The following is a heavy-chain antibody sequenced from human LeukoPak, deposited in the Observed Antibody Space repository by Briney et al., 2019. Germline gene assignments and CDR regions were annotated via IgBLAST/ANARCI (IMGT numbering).Heavy chain of an antibody. CDR2: IIPIFGTA. D-gene: IGHD6-6*01. CDR3: ARRGSIAARQDDY. V-gene: IGHV1-69*05. Sequence: SVKVSCKASGGTFSSYAISWVRQAPGQGLEWMGGIIPIFGTANYAQKLQGRVTMTTDTSTSTAYMELRSLRSDDTAVYYCARRGSIAARQDDYWGQGTLVTVSS. J-gene: IGHJ4*02. CDR1: GGTFSSYA.